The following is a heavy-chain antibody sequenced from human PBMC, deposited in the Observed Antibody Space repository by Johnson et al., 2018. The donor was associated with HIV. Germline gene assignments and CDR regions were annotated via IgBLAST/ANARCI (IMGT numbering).Heavy chain of an antibody. V-gene: IGHV3-9*01. Sequence: LVESGGGVVQPGRSLRLSCAASGFTFDDYAMHWVRQAPGKGLEWVSGISWNSGSIGYADSVKGRFTISRDNSKNTLYLQMNSLRAEDTAVYYCAKDWARIAAAQFDIWGQGTMVTVSS. CDR3: AKDWARIAAAQFDI. CDR2: ISWNSGSI. J-gene: IGHJ3*02. CDR1: GFTFDDYA. D-gene: IGHD6-13*01.